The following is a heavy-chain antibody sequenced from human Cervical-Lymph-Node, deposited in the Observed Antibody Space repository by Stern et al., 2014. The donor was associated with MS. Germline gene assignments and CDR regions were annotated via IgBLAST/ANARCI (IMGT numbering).Heavy chain of an antibody. Sequence: QVKLQESGPGLVKPSQTLSLTCTVSGGSISSGGYYWSWIRQHPGKGLEWIGYIYYSGSTYYNPSLKSRVTISVDTSKNQFSLKLSSVTAADTAVYYCAIVSYDFWSGYYVFDYWGQGTLVTVSS. CDR3: AIVSYDFWSGYYVFDY. D-gene: IGHD3-3*01. CDR1: GGSISSGGYY. V-gene: IGHV4-31*03. J-gene: IGHJ4*02. CDR2: IYYSGST.